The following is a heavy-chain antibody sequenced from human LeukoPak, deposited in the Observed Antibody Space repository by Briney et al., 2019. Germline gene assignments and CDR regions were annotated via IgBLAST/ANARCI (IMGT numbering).Heavy chain of an antibody. Sequence: SVTVSCXASGYTFTSYGISWVRQAPGQGLGWMGWINPNSGGTNYAQKFQGRVTMTRDTSISTAYMELSRLRSDDTAVYYCARAGDYGDFSDYWGQGTLVTVSS. CDR3: ARAGDYGDFSDY. CDR2: INPNSGGT. J-gene: IGHJ4*02. V-gene: IGHV1-2*02. CDR1: GYTFTSYG. D-gene: IGHD4-17*01.